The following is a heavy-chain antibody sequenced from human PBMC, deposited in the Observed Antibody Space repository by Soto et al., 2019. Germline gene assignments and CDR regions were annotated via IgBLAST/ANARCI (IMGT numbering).Heavy chain of an antibody. J-gene: IGHJ4*02. CDR2: ISDYTTNT. CDR3: ARLTLSSSWYNDY. Sequence: ASVKVSCKTSGYTFGDYGITWVRQAPGQGLEWLAWISDYTTNTNYAPRVQGRITLTTDTSTSTAYMELRSLRSDDTAVYYCARLTLSSSWYNDYWGQGTLVTVSS. CDR1: GYTFGDYG. D-gene: IGHD6-13*01. V-gene: IGHV1-18*04.